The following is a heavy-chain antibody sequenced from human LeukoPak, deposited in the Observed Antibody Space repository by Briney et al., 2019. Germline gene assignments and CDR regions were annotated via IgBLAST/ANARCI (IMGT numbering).Heavy chain of an antibody. J-gene: IGHJ4*02. D-gene: IGHD2/OR15-2a*01. V-gene: IGHV3-53*01. CDR1: GFTVSSDY. CDR3: ARSNSFAMGY. CDR2: IYSGGST. Sequence: GGSLRLSCAASGFTVSSDYMSWVRQSPGKGLEWASVIYSGGSTYYADSVKGRFTISRDNSKNTLYLQMNSLRAEDTAVYYCARSNSFAMGYWGQGTLVTVSS.